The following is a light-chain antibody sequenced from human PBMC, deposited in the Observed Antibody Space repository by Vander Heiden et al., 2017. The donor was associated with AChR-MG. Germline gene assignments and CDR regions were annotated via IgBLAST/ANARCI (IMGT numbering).Light chain of an antibody. Sequence: QSVLTQPPSVSAAPGQKVTISCPGSSSNIGSTYVSWYQQLPGTAPKLLIYENDKRPSGIPDRFSGSKSGTSATLGITGLQTGDEADYYCGTWDSSLSAVFGGGTKLTVL. CDR2: END. CDR1: SSNIGSTY. V-gene: IGLV1-51*02. CDR3: GTWDSSLSAV. J-gene: IGLJ2*01.